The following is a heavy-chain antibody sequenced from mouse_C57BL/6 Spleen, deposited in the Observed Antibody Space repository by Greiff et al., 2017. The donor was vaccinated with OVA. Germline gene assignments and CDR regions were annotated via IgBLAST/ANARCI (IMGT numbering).Heavy chain of an antibody. J-gene: IGHJ1*03. CDR1: GYTFTSYW. CDR2: IDPSDSET. CDR3: ARGGGYYYGSSDSYWYFDV. D-gene: IGHD1-1*01. V-gene: IGHV1-52*01. Sequence: QVQLQQPGAELVRPGSSVKLSCKASGYTFTSYWMHWVKQRPIQGLEWIGNIDPSDSETHYNQKFKDKATLTVDKSSRPAYMQRSSLTSEDSAVYYCARGGGYYYGSSDSYWYFDVWGTGTTVTVSS.